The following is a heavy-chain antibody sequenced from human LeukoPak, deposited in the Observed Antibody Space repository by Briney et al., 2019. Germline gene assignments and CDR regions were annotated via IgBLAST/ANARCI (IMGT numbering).Heavy chain of an antibody. D-gene: IGHD3-22*01. CDR3: ARYYYDSSGQPPSDALDI. J-gene: IGHJ3*02. CDR2: IYYSGST. Sequence: PSETLSLTCTVSGGSISSSSYYWSWIRQPPGKGLEWIGYIYYSGSTNYNPSLKSRVTISVDTSKNQFSLKLSSVTAADTAVYYCARYYYDSSGQPPSDALDIWGQGTMVTVSS. V-gene: IGHV4-61*01. CDR1: GGSISSSSYY.